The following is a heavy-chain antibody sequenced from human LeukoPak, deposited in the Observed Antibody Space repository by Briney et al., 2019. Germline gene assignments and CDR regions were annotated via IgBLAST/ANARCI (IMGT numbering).Heavy chain of an antibody. J-gene: IGHJ4*02. CDR3: AKDLTVTATDYFDY. D-gene: IGHD2-21*02. CDR2: IRYDGSNK. Sequence: GGSLRLSCAASGFTFSSYGMHWVRQAPGKGLEWVAFIRYDGSNKYYADSVKGRFTISRDNSKNTLYLQMNSLRAEDTAVYYCAKDLTVTATDYFDYWGQGTLVTVSS. V-gene: IGHV3-30*02. CDR1: GFTFSSYG.